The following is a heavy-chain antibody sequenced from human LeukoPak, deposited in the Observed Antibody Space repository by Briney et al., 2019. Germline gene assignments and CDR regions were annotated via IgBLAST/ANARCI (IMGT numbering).Heavy chain of an antibody. V-gene: IGHV3-38-3*01. CDR2: ISGGST. Sequence: GGSLRLSCAASEFTVSSSEMSWVCQAPGKGLEWVSSISGGSTYYADSRKGRFTISRDNSKNTLYLQMNSLRAEDTAVYYCARGDRYYYDSSGYQLTHFDYWGQGTLVTVSS. D-gene: IGHD3-22*01. CDR3: ARGDRYYYDSSGYQLTHFDY. J-gene: IGHJ4*02. CDR1: EFTVSSSE.